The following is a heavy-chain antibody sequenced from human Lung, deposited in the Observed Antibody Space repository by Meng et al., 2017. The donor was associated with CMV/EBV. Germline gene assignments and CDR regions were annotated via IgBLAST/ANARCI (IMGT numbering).Heavy chain of an antibody. CDR1: GYTFTSYG. CDR3: ARDGASHPYYFDY. D-gene: IGHD4/OR15-4a*01. Sequence: KASGYTFTSYGISWVRQAPGPGLEWMGWISAYHGNTNYAQKLQGRVTMTTDTSTSTAYMELRSLRSDDTAVYYCARDGASHPYYFDYWGQGTLVTVSS. V-gene: IGHV1-18*01. CDR2: ISAYHGNT. J-gene: IGHJ4*02.